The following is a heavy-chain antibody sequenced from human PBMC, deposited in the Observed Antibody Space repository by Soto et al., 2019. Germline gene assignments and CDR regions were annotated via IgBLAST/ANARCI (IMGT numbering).Heavy chain of an antibody. D-gene: IGHD6-25*01. CDR2: ISGTGSRT. J-gene: IGHJ6*02. CDR1: GFTFNTNA. V-gene: IGHV3-23*01. CDR3: TKDTGYLSMDA. Sequence: HPGGSLRLSCAASGFTFNTNAMSWVRQAPGKGLEWVSSISGTGSRTYYADSVKGRFTIARDNSKNTVSLQMNNLRAEDTGLYYCTKDTGYLSMDAWGQGTTVTVSS.